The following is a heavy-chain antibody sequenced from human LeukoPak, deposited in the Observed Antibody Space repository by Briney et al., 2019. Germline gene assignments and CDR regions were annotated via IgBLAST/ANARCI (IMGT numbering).Heavy chain of an antibody. CDR3: ATVDIVVVPGPMRTFDI. V-gene: IGHV1-69*04. CDR2: IIPILGIA. Sequence: SVKVFCKASGGTFSSYAISWVRQAPGQGLEWMGRIIPILGIANYAQKFQGRVTITADKSTSTAYMELSSLRSEDAAVYYCATVDIVVVPGPMRTFDIWGQGTMVTVSS. CDR1: GGTFSSYA. D-gene: IGHD2-2*03. J-gene: IGHJ3*02.